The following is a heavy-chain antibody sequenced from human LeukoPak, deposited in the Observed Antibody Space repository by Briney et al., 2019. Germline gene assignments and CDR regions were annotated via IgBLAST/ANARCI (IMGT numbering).Heavy chain of an antibody. CDR1: GYTFTSYD. V-gene: IGHV1-8*03. Sequence: ASVKVSCKASGYTFTSYDINWVRQATGQGLEWMGWMNPNSGNTGYAQKFQGRVTITRNTSISTAYMELSSLRSEDTAVYYCARGLRIAVAGTDYYYFDYWGQGTLVTVSS. D-gene: IGHD6-19*01. J-gene: IGHJ4*02. CDR2: MNPNSGNT. CDR3: ARGLRIAVAGTDYYYFDY.